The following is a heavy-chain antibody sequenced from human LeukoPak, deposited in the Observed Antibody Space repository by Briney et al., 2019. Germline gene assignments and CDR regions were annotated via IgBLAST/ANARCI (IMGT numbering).Heavy chain of an antibody. J-gene: IGHJ4*02. CDR3: ARDRGIWGYYFDY. V-gene: IGHV3-7*01. Sequence: PGGSLRLSCAASGFTFSDYYMTWIRQTPGKGLEWVANIKQDGSEKYYVDSVKGRFTISRDNAKNSLYLQMNSLRAEDTAVYYCARDRGIWGYYFDYWGQGTLVTVSS. CDR1: GFTFSDYY. D-gene: IGHD3-10*01. CDR2: IKQDGSEK.